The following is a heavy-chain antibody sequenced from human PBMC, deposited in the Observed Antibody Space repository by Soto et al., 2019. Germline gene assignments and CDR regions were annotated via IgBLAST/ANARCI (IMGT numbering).Heavy chain of an antibody. CDR1: GYTFTSYG. V-gene: IGHV1-18*01. Sequence: QVQLVQSGAEVKKPGASVKVSCKASGYTFTSYGIIWVRQAPGQGLEWMGWISAYNGNTNYAKKFQGRVTMTKDTSTSTAYMELRSLRSDDTAVYYCARGGKYCTNGVCSFSGMDVWGQGTKVNVSS. CDR2: ISAYNGNT. CDR3: ARGGKYCTNGVCSFSGMDV. D-gene: IGHD2-8*01. J-gene: IGHJ6*02.